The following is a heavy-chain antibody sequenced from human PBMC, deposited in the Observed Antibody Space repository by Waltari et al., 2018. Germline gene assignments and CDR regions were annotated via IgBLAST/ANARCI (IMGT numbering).Heavy chain of an antibody. V-gene: IGHV5-51*01. CDR2: IYPGDSDT. D-gene: IGHD3-22*01. J-gene: IGHJ3*02. CDR1: IYSRTNYW. Sequence: EVQLVQSGAEVKKPGESLKISCTASIYSRTNYWIAWVRQLPGQGLEWMGIIYPGDSDTRYSPSFQGQVIISVDTSISTAYLQWNSLKASDTAMYYCARHPSATPYSDRSGFYFNDAFDIWGQGTMVTVSS. CDR3: ARHPSATPYSDRSGFYFNDAFDI.